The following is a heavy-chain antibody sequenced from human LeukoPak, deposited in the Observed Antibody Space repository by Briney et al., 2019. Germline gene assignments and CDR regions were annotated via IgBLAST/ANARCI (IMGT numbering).Heavy chain of an antibody. CDR2: IWFDGINK. D-gene: IGHD1-26*01. CDR1: GLTFSNYG. V-gene: IGHV3-33*01. J-gene: IGHJ3*02. Sequence: RSLRLSCAASGLTFSNYGMHWVRQAPGKGLEWVAVIWFDGINKYYADSVKGRFTISRDNSKNTLFLQMNSLRAEDTAVYYCATGATSGSEAFDIWGQGTMVTVSS. CDR3: ATGATSGSEAFDI.